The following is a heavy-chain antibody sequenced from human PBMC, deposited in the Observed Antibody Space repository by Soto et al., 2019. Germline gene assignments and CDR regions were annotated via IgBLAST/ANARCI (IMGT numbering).Heavy chain of an antibody. V-gene: IGHV3-33*01. J-gene: IGHJ4*02. CDR2: IWYDGSNK. Sequence: QVQLVESGGGVVQPGRSLRLSCAASGFTFSTYGMHWIRQAPGKGLEWVAVIWYDGSNKYYADSVKGRFTISRDNSKNTLYLQMNSLRAEDTAVYYCARDLGYYDSSGHWGQGTLDTVSS. CDR3: ARDLGYYDSSGH. CDR1: GFTFSTYG. D-gene: IGHD3-22*01.